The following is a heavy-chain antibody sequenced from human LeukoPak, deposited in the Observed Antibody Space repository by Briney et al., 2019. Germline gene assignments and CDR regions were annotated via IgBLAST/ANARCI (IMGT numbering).Heavy chain of an antibody. V-gene: IGHV3-23*01. J-gene: IGHJ4*02. D-gene: IGHD2-15*01. CDR1: GFTFSSYA. CDR3: AKDVCSGGACYYFDY. Sequence: SGGSLRLSCAASGFTFSSYAMSWVRQAPGKGLEWVSAISGSGGSTYYADSVKGRFTISRDNSKKTLYLQMSSLRAEDTAVYYCAKDVCSGGACYYFDYWGQGTLVTVSS. CDR2: ISGSGGST.